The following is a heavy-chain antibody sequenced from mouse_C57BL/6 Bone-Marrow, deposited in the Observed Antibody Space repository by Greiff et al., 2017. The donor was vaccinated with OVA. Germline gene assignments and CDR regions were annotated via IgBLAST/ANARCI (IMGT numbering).Heavy chain of an antibody. J-gene: IGHJ2*01. CDR2: IDPEDGET. V-gene: IGHV14-2*01. CDR3: ARDWRDYIDY. CDR1: VFNITDYY. Sequence: EVKLQESGAELVKPGASVKLSCTASVFNITDYYMHWVKQRPEQGLEWIGRIDPEDGETKYAPTFQGKATITADTSSNTAYLQSSSLTSEDTAVYYCARDWRDYIDYWGQGTTLTVSS.